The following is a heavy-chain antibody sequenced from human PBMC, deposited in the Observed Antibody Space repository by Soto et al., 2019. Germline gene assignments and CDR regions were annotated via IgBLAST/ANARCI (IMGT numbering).Heavy chain of an antibody. CDR2: IKQDGSEK. CDR1: GFTFSSYW. J-gene: IGHJ4*02. D-gene: IGHD6-6*01. V-gene: IGHV3-7*01. CDR3: AREGGIDSSSSGDY. Sequence: GGSLRLSCAASGFTFSSYWMSWVRQAPGKGLEWVASIKQDGSEKYYVDSVKGRFTISRDNAKNSLYLQMNSLRAEDTAVYYCAREGGIDSSSSGDYWGQGTLVTVSS.